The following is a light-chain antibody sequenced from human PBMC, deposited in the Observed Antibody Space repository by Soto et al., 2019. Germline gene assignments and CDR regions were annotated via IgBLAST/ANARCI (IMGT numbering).Light chain of an antibody. CDR3: QQDYRVPIT. CDR2: WAS. Sequence: DIVMTQSPDSLAVSLGERATINCKSSQSVLYSSNNENYLAWYQQKPGQPPKLLIYWASTRESGVPDRFSGSGSGTDFTLTISSVQAEDVAVYHCQQDYRVPITFGPGTKVDIK. CDR1: QSVLYSSNNENY. J-gene: IGKJ3*01. V-gene: IGKV4-1*01.